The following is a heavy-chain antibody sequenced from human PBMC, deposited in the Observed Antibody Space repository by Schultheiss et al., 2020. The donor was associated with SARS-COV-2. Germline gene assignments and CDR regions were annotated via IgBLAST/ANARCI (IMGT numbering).Heavy chain of an antibody. V-gene: IGHV4-34*01. CDR2: IYHSGST. Sequence: SETLSLTCTVSGGSISSYYWSWIRQPPGKGLEWIGEIYHSGSTNYNPSLKSRVTISVDKSKNQFSLKLSSVTAADTAVYYCARGPARGAYYYYYYMDVWGKGTTVTVSS. D-gene: IGHD2-2*01. CDR1: GGSISSYY. CDR3: ARGPARGAYYYYYYMDV. J-gene: IGHJ6*03.